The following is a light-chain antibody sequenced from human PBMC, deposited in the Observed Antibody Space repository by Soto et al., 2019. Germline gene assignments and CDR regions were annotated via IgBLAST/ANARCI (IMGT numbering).Light chain of an antibody. CDR2: AAS. CDR3: QQYNDWPRT. J-gene: IGKJ1*01. V-gene: IGKV3-15*01. Sequence: EIVLTQSPVTLSVSPGERATLSCRASQTDSNNLAWYQQNPGQAPRLLMYAASTRATGIAARFSGSGFGTEFTLTISSLQSEDFAVYYCQQYNDWPRTFGQGTKVEVK. CDR1: QTDSNN.